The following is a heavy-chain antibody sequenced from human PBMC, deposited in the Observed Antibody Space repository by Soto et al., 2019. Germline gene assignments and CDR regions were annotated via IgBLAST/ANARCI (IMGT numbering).Heavy chain of an antibody. D-gene: IGHD4-17*01. CDR3: ASVTTSRGYYYYGMDV. CDR1: GGSISSYY. Sequence: PSETLSLTCTVSGGSISSYYWSWIRQPAGKGLEWIGRIYTSGSTNYNPSLKSRVTMSVDTSKDQFSLKLRSVTAADKAVCYCASVTTSRGYYYYGMDVRGQGTTVTGSS. CDR2: IYTSGST. V-gene: IGHV4-4*07. J-gene: IGHJ6*02.